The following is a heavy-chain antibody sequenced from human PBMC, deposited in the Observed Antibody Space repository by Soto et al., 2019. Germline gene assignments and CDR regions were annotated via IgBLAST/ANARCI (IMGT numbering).Heavy chain of an antibody. D-gene: IGHD2-15*01. J-gene: IGHJ3*02. V-gene: IGHV3-33*01. CDR1: GFTFSSYG. CDR3: ARVLVYCSGGSCYPDAFDI. Sequence: PGGSLRLSCAASGFTFSSYGMHWVRQAPGKGLEWVAVIWYDGSNKYYADSVKGRFTISRDNSKNTLYLQMNSLRAEDTAVYYCARVLVYCSGGSCYPDAFDIWGQGTMVTVSS. CDR2: IWYDGSNK.